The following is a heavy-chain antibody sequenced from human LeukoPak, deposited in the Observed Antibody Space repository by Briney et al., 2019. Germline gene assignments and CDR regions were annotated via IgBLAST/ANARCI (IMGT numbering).Heavy chain of an antibody. CDR3: ARDLVTMVRGSGLGY. Sequence: SDPLSLNCTVSGRSISSYYWSWIRQPPGKGLEWVGYIYYSGSTIYNPSLKSRVTISVATSKNQFSLRLSSVTAADTAVYYCARDLVTMVRGSGLGYWSQGTLVTVSS. D-gene: IGHD3-10*01. CDR1: GRSISSYY. V-gene: IGHV4-59*01. CDR2: IYYSGST. J-gene: IGHJ4*02.